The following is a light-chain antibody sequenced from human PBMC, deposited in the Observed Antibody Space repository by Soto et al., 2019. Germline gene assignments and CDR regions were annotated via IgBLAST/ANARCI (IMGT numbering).Light chain of an antibody. CDR3: QQYTNTNNPWM. CDR1: QTISTW. CDR2: DAS. V-gene: IGKV1-5*01. Sequence: DIQMTQSPSTLSVSLGDRVTITCGASQTISTWMAWYQQKPGKAPKLLFYDASTLQSGVASRFSGSGSGKEFTLIISGLQPDDSATYYCQQYTNTNNPWMFGQGTKVDIK. J-gene: IGKJ1*01.